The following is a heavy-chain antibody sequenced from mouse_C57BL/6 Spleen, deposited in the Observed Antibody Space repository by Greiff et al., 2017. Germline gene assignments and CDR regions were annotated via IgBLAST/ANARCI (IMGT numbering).Heavy chain of an antibody. Sequence: EVKLVESGGGLVKPGGSLKLSCAASGFTFSSYAMSWVRQTPEKRLEWVATISDGGSYTYYPDNVKGRFTISRDNAKNNLYLQMSNLKSEDTAMYYCARNNAAVVPYFDYWGQGTTLTVSS. D-gene: IGHD1-1*01. CDR3: ARNNAAVVPYFDY. J-gene: IGHJ2*01. CDR2: ISDGGSYT. V-gene: IGHV5-4*03. CDR1: GFTFSSYA.